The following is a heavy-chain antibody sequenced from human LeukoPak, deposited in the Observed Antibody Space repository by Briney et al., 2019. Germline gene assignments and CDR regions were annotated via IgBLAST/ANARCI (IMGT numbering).Heavy chain of an antibody. V-gene: IGHV4-59*01. CDR2: IYYSGNT. CDR1: GGSISRYS. J-gene: IGHJ4*02. D-gene: IGHD3-22*01. CDR3: ARVRGYYDTSGTYRSLAHFDY. Sequence: SETLSLTCTVSGGSISRYSGSWIRQPPGKGLEWIGYIYYSGNTNYNPSLKSRVTISVDTSKNQFSLKLSSVTAADTAVYYCARVRGYYDTSGTYRSLAHFDYWGQGTLVTVSS.